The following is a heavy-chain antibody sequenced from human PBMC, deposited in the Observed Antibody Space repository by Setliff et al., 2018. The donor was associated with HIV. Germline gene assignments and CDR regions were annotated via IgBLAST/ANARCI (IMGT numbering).Heavy chain of an antibody. CDR2: ISGSSTTI. D-gene: IGHD3-22*01. J-gene: IGHJ3*01. CDR3: AREDSSGYSFNV. CDR1: GFTFSNYA. Sequence: GGSLRLSCAASGFTFSNYAMSWVRQAPGKGLEWISYISGSSTTIYYADSVKGRFIISRDNAKNSLYLQMNSLRVEDTAVYYCAREDSSGYSFNVWGQGTMVTVSS. V-gene: IGHV3-48*04.